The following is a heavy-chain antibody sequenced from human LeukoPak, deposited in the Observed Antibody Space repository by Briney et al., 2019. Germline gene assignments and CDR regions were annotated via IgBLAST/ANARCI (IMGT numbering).Heavy chain of an antibody. CDR3: ASATHYRIDY. CDR2: MSHSGGT. D-gene: IGHD4-11*01. Sequence: KPSETLSLTCAVSGGSISSIDWWTWVRQPPGKELEWIGEMSHSGGTNYNPSLRSRVTMSVDKSKNQYSLNLSSVTAADTAVYYCASATHYRIDYWGQGALVIVSS. J-gene: IGHJ4*02. CDR1: GGSISSIDW. V-gene: IGHV4-4*02.